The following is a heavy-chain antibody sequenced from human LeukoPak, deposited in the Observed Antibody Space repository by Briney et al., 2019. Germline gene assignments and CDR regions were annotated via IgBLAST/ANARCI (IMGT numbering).Heavy chain of an antibody. CDR2: ISSSGSTI. D-gene: IGHD3-10*01. CDR1: GFTFSDYY. CDR3: ARDRRRYYGSGSYYPDY. V-gene: IGHV3-11*01. J-gene: IGHJ4*02. Sequence: SGGSLRLSCAASGFTFSDYYMSWIRQAPGKGLEWVAYISSSGSTIYYADSVKGRFTISRDNAKNSLYLQMNSLRAEDTAVYYCARDRRRYYGSGSYYPDYWGQGTLVTVSS.